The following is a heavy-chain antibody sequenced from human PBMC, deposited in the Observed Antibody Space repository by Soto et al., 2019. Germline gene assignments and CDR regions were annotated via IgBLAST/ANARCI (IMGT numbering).Heavy chain of an antibody. V-gene: IGHV3-30*18. CDR3: AKGNGYSYYGMDV. Sequence: QVQLVESGGGVVQPGRSLRLACEASGVTLTSKSIHWVRQAPGKGLEWVAAISYDGSIRSYADSVKGRFAISRDNSKSTVYLQGNTLRVEDAAVYYCAKGNGYSYYGMDVWGQGTTVTVSS. D-gene: IGHD2-15*01. CDR1: GVTLTSKS. CDR2: ISYDGSIR. J-gene: IGHJ6*02.